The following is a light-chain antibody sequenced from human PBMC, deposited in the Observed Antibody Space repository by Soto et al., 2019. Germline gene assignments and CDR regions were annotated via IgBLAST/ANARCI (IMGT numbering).Light chain of an antibody. CDR3: QQVHSYPRT. J-gene: IGKJ3*01. V-gene: IGKV1-9*01. CDR2: SAS. CDR1: QAIGSY. Sequence: IQLTQSPSSLSASVGDTVTITCRASQAIGSYFAWYQQRPGTAPKLLIYSASTLHSGVPSRFSGSGSGTDFTLAICSLQPEDFATYYCQQVHSYPRTFGPGTTVEI.